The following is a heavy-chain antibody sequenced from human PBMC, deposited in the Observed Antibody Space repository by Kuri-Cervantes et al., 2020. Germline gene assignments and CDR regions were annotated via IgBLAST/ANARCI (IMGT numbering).Heavy chain of an antibody. CDR2: IYPGDSDS. J-gene: IGHJ3*02. CDR3: ARGHSFEAFDI. V-gene: IGHV5-51*01. Sequence: GGSLRLSCKGSGYSFSTYWIAWVRQMPGKGLELIGIIYPGDSDSRYSPSFQGQVTISADKSISTAYLQWSSLKASDTAMYYCARGHSFEAFDIWGQGTMVTVSS. D-gene: IGHD2-21*01. CDR1: GYSFSTYW.